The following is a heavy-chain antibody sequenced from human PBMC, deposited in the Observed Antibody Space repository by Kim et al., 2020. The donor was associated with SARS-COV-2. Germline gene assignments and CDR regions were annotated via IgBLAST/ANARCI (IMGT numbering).Heavy chain of an antibody. D-gene: IGHD3-9*01. CDR2: ISGSGSGT. CDR1: GFTFSNYA. CDR3: EGSRYFDWLFDY. V-gene: IGHV3-23*01. Sequence: GGSLRLSCAVSGFTFSNYAMSWVRQAPGKGLEWVSAISGSGSGTYYAASVKGRFTISRDNSKNTLYLQMNSLRAEDTAVYYCEGSRYFDWLFDYWGQGILVTVSS. J-gene: IGHJ4*02.